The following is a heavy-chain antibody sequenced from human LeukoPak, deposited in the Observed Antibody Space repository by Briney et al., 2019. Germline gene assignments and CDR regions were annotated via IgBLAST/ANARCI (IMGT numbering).Heavy chain of an antibody. Sequence: PSETLSLTCTVSGGSISSYYWSWIRQPPGKGLEWVGYIYYSGSTDYHPSLRSRVTMSVDTSKSQFSLKLNSVTATDTAVYYCARARDGDRFAFDSWGQGSLVTVSS. CDR3: ARARDGDRFAFDS. J-gene: IGHJ4*02. CDR1: GGSISSYY. CDR2: IYYSGST. D-gene: IGHD5-24*01. V-gene: IGHV4-59*08.